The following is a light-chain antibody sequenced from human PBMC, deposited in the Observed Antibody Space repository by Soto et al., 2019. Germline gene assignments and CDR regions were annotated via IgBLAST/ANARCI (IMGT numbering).Light chain of an antibody. J-gene: IGKJ2*01. CDR2: MIS. CDR1: QSLVHRDGNTY. V-gene: IGKV2-24*01. CDR3: MQATQPYT. Sequence: EIVMTQTPLSSRVTLGQPASISCRSSQSLVHRDGNTYLSWLHQRPGQPPRLLIYMISDRFSGVPDRFSGSGAGTDFTLKISRVEAEDVGVYYCMQATQPYTCGQGTKLEIE.